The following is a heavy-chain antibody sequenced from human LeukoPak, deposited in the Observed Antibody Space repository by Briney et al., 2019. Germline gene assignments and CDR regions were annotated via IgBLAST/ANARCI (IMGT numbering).Heavy chain of an antibody. D-gene: IGHD1-1*01. CDR3: AKALLSDPRTLDYFDY. CDR2: ISGSSGST. J-gene: IGHJ4*02. Sequence: PGGSLRLSCAASGFTFNNYAMSWVRQAPGKGPEWVSVISGSSGSTYYADSVKGRFTMSRDNSKNTLFLQMNSLRAEDTAVYYCAKALLSDPRTLDYFDYWGQGTLVTVSS. V-gene: IGHV3-23*01. CDR1: GFTFNNYA.